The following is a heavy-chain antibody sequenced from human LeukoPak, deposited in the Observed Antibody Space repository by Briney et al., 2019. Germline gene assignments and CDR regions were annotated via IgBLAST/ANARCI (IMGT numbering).Heavy chain of an antibody. CDR1: GFTFGSYS. D-gene: IGHD1-26*01. J-gene: IGHJ4*02. V-gene: IGHV3-21*01. CDR3: ARSSVGATRAFDY. Sequence: PGGSLRLSCAASGFTFGSYSMNWVRQAPGKGLEWVSYISSSSSYIYYADSVKGRFTISRDNAKNSLYLQMNSLRAEDTAVYYCARSSVGATRAFDYWGQGTLVTVSS. CDR2: ISSSSSYI.